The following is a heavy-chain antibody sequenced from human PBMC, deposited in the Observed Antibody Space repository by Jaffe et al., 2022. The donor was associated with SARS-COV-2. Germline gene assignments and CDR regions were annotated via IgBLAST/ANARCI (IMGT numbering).Heavy chain of an antibody. CDR3: ARSHPPYCSSTHCYGRWFDP. CDR2: TYYKSKWYN. V-gene: IGHV6-1*01. Sequence: QVQLQQSGPGLVKPSQTLSLTCAISGDSVSTNSAAWNWIRQSPSRGLEWLGRTYYKSKWYNDYAVSVKSRITINPDTSKNQISLQLNSVTPEDTAVYYCARSHPPYCSSTHCYGRWFDPWGLGTLVTVSS. D-gene: IGHD2-2*01. J-gene: IGHJ5*02. CDR1: GDSVSTNSAA.